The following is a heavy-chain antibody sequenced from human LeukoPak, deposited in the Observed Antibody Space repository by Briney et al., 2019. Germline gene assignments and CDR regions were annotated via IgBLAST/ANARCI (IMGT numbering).Heavy chain of an antibody. CDR2: ISIDGSST. J-gene: IGHJ4*02. CDR3: ARGWASGSLGY. D-gene: IGHD1-26*01. V-gene: IGHV3-74*01. Sequence: PGGSLRLSCAASGFTFSSYWMHWVRQAPGKGLVWVSRISIDGSSTSYADSVKGRFTISRDNAKNTLYLQMYSLRAEDTAVYYCARGWASGSLGYWGQGTLVTVSS. CDR1: GFTFSSYW.